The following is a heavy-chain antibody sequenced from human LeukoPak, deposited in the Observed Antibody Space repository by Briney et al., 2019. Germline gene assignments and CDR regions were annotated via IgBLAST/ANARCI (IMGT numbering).Heavy chain of an antibody. CDR1: GYTFTNNY. V-gene: IGHV1-2*02. Sequence: ASVKVSCKASGYTFTNNYIHWMRQAPGQGLEWMGWINPNGGATRSAQKFQGRVSMTRDTSITTANMDLSSLRSDDTAVYYCARDRPYTSMNAFDVWGQGTLVTVSS. D-gene: IGHD3-16*01. CDR3: ARDRPYTSMNAFDV. J-gene: IGHJ3*01. CDR2: INPNGGAT.